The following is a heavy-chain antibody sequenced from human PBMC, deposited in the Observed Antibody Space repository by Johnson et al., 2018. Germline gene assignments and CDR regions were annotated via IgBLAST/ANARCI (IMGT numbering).Heavy chain of an antibody. CDR2: ISGGSTTI. CDR1: GFVFSHYT. D-gene: IGHD1-7*01. Sequence: EVQLVESGGGVAQPGGSLRLSCEASGFVFSHYTMQWVRQTPGKGMEWVSYISGGSTTIYYKDSVRGRFTISRENARNSLYQQMNSLRAEDTAIYYCAKDVRGGSRENYSSDWCQGTLVTVSS. V-gene: IGHV3-48*04. CDR3: AKDVRGGSRENYSSD. J-gene: IGHJ4*02.